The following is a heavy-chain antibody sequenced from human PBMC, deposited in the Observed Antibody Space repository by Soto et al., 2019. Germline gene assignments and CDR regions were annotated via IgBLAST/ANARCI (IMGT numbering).Heavy chain of an antibody. D-gene: IGHD1-7*01. CDR1: GLTVYSIF. CDR3: VGHNWHYGPFDF. CDR2: ISRGGRK. J-gene: IGHJ4*01. Sequence: GGSLRVSSPASGLTVYSIFMIGVRQAPGKGLEWVSVISRGGRKYYVDSVKGRFTISSDNPKNTLSLQINRLRAEDTAMYYRVGHNWHYGPFDFWGHGTLVTVSS. V-gene: IGHV3-53*01.